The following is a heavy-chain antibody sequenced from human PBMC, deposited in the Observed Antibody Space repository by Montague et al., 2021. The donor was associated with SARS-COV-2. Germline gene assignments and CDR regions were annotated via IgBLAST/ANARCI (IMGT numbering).Heavy chain of an antibody. CDR3: ARELQYNWFDP. Sequence: SETLSLTCTVSGGSIDSYYWSWLRQPPGEGLERIGYIYYRGTTNYNPSLESRVTMSVDTSKNQFSLNLSSVTAADTAMYYCARELQYNWFDPWGQGALVTVSS. D-gene: IGHD2-21*02. CDR1: GGSIDSYY. V-gene: IGHV4-59*01. CDR2: IYYRGTT. J-gene: IGHJ5*02.